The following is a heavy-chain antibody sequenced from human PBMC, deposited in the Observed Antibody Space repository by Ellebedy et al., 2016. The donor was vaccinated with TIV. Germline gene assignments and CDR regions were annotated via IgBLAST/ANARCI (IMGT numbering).Heavy chain of an antibody. CDR2: VHAGNGNT. D-gene: IGHD2-2*01. CDR1: GYTFPGYA. V-gene: IGHV1-3*01. J-gene: IGHJ4*02. Sequence: ASVKVSXKASGYTFPGYAIHWVRQAPGQRLEWMGWVHAGNGNTKYSQNFQGRVTITGDTSASTAYMELSSLTSEDTAVYYCAVGWIVAVPAALDSWGQGTLVTVSS. CDR3: AVGWIVAVPAALDS.